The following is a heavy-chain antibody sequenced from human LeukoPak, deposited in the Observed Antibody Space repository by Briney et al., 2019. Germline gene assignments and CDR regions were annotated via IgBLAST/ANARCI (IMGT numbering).Heavy chain of an antibody. CDR1: GFTFSSYS. CDR2: ISSSSSYI. D-gene: IGHD2-2*01. V-gene: IGHV3-21*01. CDR3: ARALDCSSTSCYSYFDY. J-gene: IGHJ4*02. Sequence: PGGSLRLSCAASGFTFSSYSMNWVRQAPGKGLEWVSSISSSSSYIYYADSVKGRFTISRDNAKNSLYLQMNSLRAEDTAVYYCARALDCSSTSCYSYFDYWGQGTLVTVSS.